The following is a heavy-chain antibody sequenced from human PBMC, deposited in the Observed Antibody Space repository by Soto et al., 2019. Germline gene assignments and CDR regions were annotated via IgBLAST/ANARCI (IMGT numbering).Heavy chain of an antibody. V-gene: IGHV1-8*01. CDR3: ARVRIGHSSGYRTLIWCDP. CDR1: GYTFTSYD. D-gene: IGHD3-22*01. Sequence: ASVKVSCKASGYTFTSYDINWVRQATGQGLEWMGWMNPNSGNTGYAQKFQGRVTMTRNTSISTAYMELSSLRSEDTAVYYCARVRIGHSSGYRTLIWCDPWGQGPLFSGSS. CDR2: MNPNSGNT. J-gene: IGHJ5*02.